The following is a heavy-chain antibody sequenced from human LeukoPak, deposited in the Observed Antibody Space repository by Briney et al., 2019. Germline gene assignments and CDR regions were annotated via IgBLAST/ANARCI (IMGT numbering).Heavy chain of an antibody. J-gene: IGHJ4*02. CDR3: ARAHITSPFYFDY. V-gene: IGHV3-20*04. CDR1: GFAFDEHV. Sequence: PGGALILSCTASGFAFDEHVMSRVRRVPGKGLEWVSGINWSGGSTGYADPLRGRFTISRDNAKNSMYLQMESLRAEDTALYYCARAHITSPFYFDYWGQGTLVTVSS. CDR2: INWSGGST. D-gene: IGHD2-2*01.